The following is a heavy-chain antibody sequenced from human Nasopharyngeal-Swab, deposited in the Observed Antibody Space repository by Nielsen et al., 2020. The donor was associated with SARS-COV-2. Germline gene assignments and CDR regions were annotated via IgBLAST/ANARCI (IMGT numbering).Heavy chain of an antibody. V-gene: IGHV4-39*07. Sequence: SETLSLTCTVSGGSISSGGYYWSWIRQPPGKGLEWIGEINHSGSTNYNPSLKSRVTISVDTSKNQFSLKLSSVTAADTAVYYCARGKYRRAFDIWGQGTMVTVSS. J-gene: IGHJ3*02. CDR3: ARGKYRRAFDI. D-gene: IGHD6-6*01. CDR2: INHSGST. CDR1: GGSISSGGYY.